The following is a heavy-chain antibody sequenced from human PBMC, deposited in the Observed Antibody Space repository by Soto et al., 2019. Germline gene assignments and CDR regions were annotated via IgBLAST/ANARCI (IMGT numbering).Heavy chain of an antibody. CDR3: TRANGPAAIGHFHYGMDV. V-gene: IGHV3-74*01. CDR1: GFSFRSYW. J-gene: IGHJ6*02. CDR2: VNSDGSGT. D-gene: IGHD2-2*02. Sequence: GGSLRLSCVASGFSFRSYWMHWVRQAPGKGLVWVSRVNSDGSGTSYADSVEGRLTISRDNAKNTLHLQMNSLRAEDTAVYYCTRANGPAAIGHFHYGMDVWGQGTTVTVSS.